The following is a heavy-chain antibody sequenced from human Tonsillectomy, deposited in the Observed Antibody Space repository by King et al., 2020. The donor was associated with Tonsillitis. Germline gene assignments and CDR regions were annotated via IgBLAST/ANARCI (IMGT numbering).Heavy chain of an antibody. D-gene: IGHD6-13*01. Sequence: TLKESGPVLVRPTETLTLTCTVSGFSLSNARMGVTWIRQPPGKALEWLGHIFSNDEKSYNTSLRSRLTISKDTSKSQVVLTLTTMDPVDTATYYCARIYSSSWYWYFDLWGRGPLVTVSS. V-gene: IGHV2-26*01. CDR2: IFSNDEK. CDR1: GFSLSNARMG. J-gene: IGHJ2*01. CDR3: ARIYSSSWYWYFDL.